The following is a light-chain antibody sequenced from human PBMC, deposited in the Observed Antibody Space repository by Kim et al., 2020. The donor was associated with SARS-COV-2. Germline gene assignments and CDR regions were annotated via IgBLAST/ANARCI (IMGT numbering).Light chain of an antibody. CDR2: ENS. CDR3: QAWDTRVV. Sequence: VSVSPGQTASITCSGDKLGDKYAPWYQQKPGQSPVLVIYENSKRPSGIPERFSCSNSGNTATLTISGTQAMDEADYYCQAWDTRVVFGGGTQLTVL. J-gene: IGLJ2*01. CDR1: KLGDKY. V-gene: IGLV3-1*01.